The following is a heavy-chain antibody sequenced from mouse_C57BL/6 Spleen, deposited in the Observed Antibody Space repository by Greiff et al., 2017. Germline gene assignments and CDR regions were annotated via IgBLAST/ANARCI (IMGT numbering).Heavy chain of an antibody. D-gene: IGHD3-3*01. CDR2: IYPGDGDT. J-gene: IGHJ2*01. CDR3: AREGLRGGVDY. Sequence: QVQLKQSGAELVKPGASVKISCKASGYAFSSYWMNWVKQRPGKGLEWIGQIYPGDGDTNYNGKFKGKATLTADKSSSTAYMQLSSLTSEDSAVYFCAREGLRGGVDYWGQGTTLTVSS. CDR1: GYAFSSYW. V-gene: IGHV1-80*01.